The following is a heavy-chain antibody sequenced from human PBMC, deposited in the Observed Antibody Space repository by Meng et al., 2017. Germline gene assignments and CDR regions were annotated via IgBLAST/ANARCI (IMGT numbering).Heavy chain of an antibody. V-gene: IGHV4-61*01. J-gene: IGHJ4*02. CDR3: ARAIAVAGITIDY. D-gene: IGHD6-19*01. Sequence: QVALQEAGPGLVRPSETLSLTCTVSGGSVSSGSYYWSWIRHPPGKGLEWIGYIYYSGSTNYNPSLKSRVTISVDTSKNQFSLKLSSVTAADTAVYYCARAIAVAGITIDYWGQGTLVTVSS. CDR2: IYYSGST. CDR1: GGSVSSGSYY.